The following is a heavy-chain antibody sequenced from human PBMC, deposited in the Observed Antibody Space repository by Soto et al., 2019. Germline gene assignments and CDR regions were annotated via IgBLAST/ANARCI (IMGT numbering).Heavy chain of an antibody. CDR2: IVVGSGNT. Sequence: SVKVSCKASGFTFTSSAVHWVRQARGQRLEWIGWIVVGSGNTNYAQKFQERVTITRDMSTSTAYMELSSLRSEDTAVYYCAAVYCSSTSCYHWFDPWGQGTLVTVSS. V-gene: IGHV1-58*01. CDR1: GFTFTSSA. J-gene: IGHJ5*02. D-gene: IGHD2-2*01. CDR3: AAVYCSSTSCYHWFDP.